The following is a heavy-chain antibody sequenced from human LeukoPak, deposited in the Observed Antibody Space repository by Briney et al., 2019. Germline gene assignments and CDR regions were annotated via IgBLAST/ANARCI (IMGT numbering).Heavy chain of an antibody. J-gene: IGHJ4*02. D-gene: IGHD3-9*01. CDR2: IKQDGSEK. CDR3: ARSYYDILTGYYKAHHFDY. Sequence: GGSLRLSCAASGFTFSSYWMSWVRQAPGKGLEWVANIKQDGSEKYYVDSVKGRFTISRDNAKNSLYLQMNSLRAEDTAVYYCARSYYDILTGYYKAHHFDYWGQGTLVTVSS. CDR1: GFTFSSYW. V-gene: IGHV3-7*03.